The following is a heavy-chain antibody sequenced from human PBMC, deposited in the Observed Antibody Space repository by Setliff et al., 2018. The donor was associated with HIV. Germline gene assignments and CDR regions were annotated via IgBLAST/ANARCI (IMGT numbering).Heavy chain of an antibody. D-gene: IGHD3-22*01. J-gene: IGHJ6*02. Sequence: ASVKVSCKTAGYTFTGHFIHWMRQAPGQGLEWMGWINPNSGATDYAWRFEDRVTMTSDTSIRTVYMELRSLRSDDTAVYYCAREIGDYYDSSGYYPPTDYYYGMDVWGQGTTVTVSS. CDR3: AREIGDYYDSSGYYPPTDYYYGMDV. CDR2: INPNSGAT. CDR1: GYTFTGHF. V-gene: IGHV1-2*02.